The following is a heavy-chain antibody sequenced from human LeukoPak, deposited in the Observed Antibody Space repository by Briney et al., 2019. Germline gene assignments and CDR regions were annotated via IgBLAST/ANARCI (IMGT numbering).Heavy chain of an antibody. Sequence: PGRSLRLSCTASGFTFGDYAMSWVRQAPGKGLEWVGFIRSKAYGGTTEYAASVKGRFTISRDDSKSIAYLQMNSLKTEDTAVYYCTREGYFDWLEYYFDYRGQGTLVTVSS. J-gene: IGHJ4*02. CDR3: TREGYFDWLEYYFDY. CDR2: IRSKAYGGTT. CDR1: GFTFGDYA. D-gene: IGHD3-9*01. V-gene: IGHV3-49*04.